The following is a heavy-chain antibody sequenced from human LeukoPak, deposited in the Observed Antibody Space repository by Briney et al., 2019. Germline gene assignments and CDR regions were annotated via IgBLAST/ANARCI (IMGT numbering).Heavy chain of an antibody. V-gene: IGHV1-2*02. CDR3: ARAFSGYDWFDP. J-gene: IGHJ5*02. Sequence: ASVKVSCKASGYTFTGYYMHWVRQAPGQGLEWMGWINPNSGGTNYAQKFRGRVTMTRDTSISTAYMELSRLRSDDTAVYHCARAFSGYDWFDPWGQGTLVTVSS. CDR2: INPNSGGT. D-gene: IGHD5-12*01. CDR1: GYTFTGYY.